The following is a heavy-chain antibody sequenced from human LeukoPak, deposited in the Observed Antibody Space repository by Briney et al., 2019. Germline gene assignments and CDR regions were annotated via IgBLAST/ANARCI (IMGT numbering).Heavy chain of an antibody. CDR2: ISGSGGST. Sequence: GGSLRLSCAASGFTFSSYGMSWVRQAPGKGLEWVSAISGSGGSTYYADSVKGRFTISRDNAKNSLYLQMNSLRAEDTAVYYCASDLFFDGYCSGGSCYPLDYWGQGTLVTVSS. CDR1: GFTFSSYG. CDR3: ASDLFFDGYCSGGSCYPLDY. V-gene: IGHV3-23*01. D-gene: IGHD2-15*01. J-gene: IGHJ4*02.